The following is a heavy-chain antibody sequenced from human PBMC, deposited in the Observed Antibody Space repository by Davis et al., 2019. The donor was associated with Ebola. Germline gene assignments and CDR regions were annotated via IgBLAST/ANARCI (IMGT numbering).Heavy chain of an antibody. CDR1: GFTLSSYT. CDR3: ARGLDIVATTPFDL. J-gene: IGHJ5*02. D-gene: IGHD5-12*01. Sequence: GESLKISCADSGFTLSSYTMHWVRQAPGKGLEWLAVISYDGRKTSYADSVKGRFTISRDNSKNTLHLQMNSLRTEDTAIYYCARGLDIVATTPFDLWGRGTLVTVSS. CDR2: ISYDGRKT. V-gene: IGHV3-30*01.